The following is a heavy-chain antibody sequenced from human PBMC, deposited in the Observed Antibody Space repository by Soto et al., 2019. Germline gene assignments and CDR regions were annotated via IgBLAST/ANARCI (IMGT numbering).Heavy chain of an antibody. CDR3: ARDPEAYDYGMDV. CDR2: IIPIFGTA. CDR1: GSTFSSYA. V-gene: IGHV1-69*12. Sequence: QVQLVQAGAEVKKPGSSVKFSCKASGSTFSSYAISWVRQAPGQGLEWMGGIIPIFGTANYAQKFQGRVTITADESTSTAYMELSSLRSEDTAVYYCARDPEAYDYGMDVWGQGTTVTVSS. J-gene: IGHJ6*02.